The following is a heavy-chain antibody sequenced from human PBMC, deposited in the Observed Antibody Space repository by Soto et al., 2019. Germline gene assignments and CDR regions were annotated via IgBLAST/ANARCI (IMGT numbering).Heavy chain of an antibody. J-gene: IGHJ4*02. CDR1: GYTFTSYG. Sequence: QVELVQSGAEVKKPGASVKVSCKTSGYTFTSYGISWVRQAPGQGLEWMGWISPYNGNTNFAQKLQGRVTLTTDTSTSTAYMELRSLRSDDTALYYCARDCSTVSCPVDYWGQGTLVTVSS. V-gene: IGHV1-18*01. CDR2: ISPYNGNT. CDR3: ARDCSTVSCPVDY. D-gene: IGHD2-15*01.